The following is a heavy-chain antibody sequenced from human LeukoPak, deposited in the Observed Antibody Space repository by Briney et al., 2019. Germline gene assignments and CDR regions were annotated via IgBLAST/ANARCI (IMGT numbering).Heavy chain of an antibody. Sequence: GGSLRLSCAASGFTFSSYAMSWVRQAPGKGLEWVSAISGSGGSTYYADSVKGRFTISRDNSKNTLYLQMNNLRAEDTAVYYCANPLGATVVKSRPDYWGQGTLVTVSP. D-gene: IGHD4-23*01. J-gene: IGHJ4*02. CDR2: ISGSGGST. CDR3: ANPLGATVVKSRPDY. CDR1: GFTFSSYA. V-gene: IGHV3-23*01.